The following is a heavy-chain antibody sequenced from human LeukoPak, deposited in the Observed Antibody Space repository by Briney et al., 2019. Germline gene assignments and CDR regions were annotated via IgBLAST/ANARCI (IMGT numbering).Heavy chain of an antibody. D-gene: IGHD3-3*01. CDR3: ARDPHNYDLSAEQGWFDP. Sequence: SETLSLTCAVYGGSFSGYYWSWIRQPPGKGLEWIGEINHSGSTNYNPSLKSRVTISVDTSKNQFSLKLSSVTAADTAVYYCARDPHNYDLSAEQGWFDPWGEGTLVTVSS. CDR2: INHSGST. V-gene: IGHV4-34*01. CDR1: GGSFSGYY. J-gene: IGHJ5*02.